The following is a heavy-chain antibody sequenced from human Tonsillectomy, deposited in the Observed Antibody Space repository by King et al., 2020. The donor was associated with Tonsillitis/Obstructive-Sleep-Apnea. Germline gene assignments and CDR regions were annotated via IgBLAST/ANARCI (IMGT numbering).Heavy chain of an antibody. CDR3: ARGGSGSYYKNSFDY. CDR1: GYTFTNYT. D-gene: IGHD3-10*01. Sequence: VQLVQSGAEVKKPGASVKLSCKASGYTFTNYTVHWVRQAPGQRVEWMGWIHAGNGNTKYSQPFQGRVTITRDTSASTAYMELSSLRSEDTAVYYCARGGSGSYYKNSFDYWGQGTLITVSS. J-gene: IGHJ4*02. V-gene: IGHV1-3*01. CDR2: IHAGNGNT.